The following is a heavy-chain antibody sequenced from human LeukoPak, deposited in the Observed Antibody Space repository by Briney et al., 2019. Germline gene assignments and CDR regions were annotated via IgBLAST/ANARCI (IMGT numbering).Heavy chain of an antibody. CDR2: ISWNSGSI. CDR3: AKDMGYCSGGSWRDAFDI. V-gene: IGHV3-9*01. J-gene: IGHJ3*02. D-gene: IGHD2-15*01. Sequence: PGGSLRLSCAASGFTFDDYAMHWVRQAPGKGLEWVSGISWNSGSIGYADSVKGRFTISRDNAKNSLYLQMNSLRAEDTALYYCAKDMGYCSGGSWRDAFDILGQGTKVTVFS. CDR1: GFTFDDYA.